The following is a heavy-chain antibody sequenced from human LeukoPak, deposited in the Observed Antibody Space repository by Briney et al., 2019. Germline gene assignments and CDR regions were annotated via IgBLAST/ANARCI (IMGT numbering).Heavy chain of an antibody. CDR2: TVGIGPDT. J-gene: IGHJ4*02. Sequence: GGSLRLSCAASGFNFDDYVMTWVRQAPGKGLEWVAATVGIGPDTHHADSVKGRFTISRDNSKNILYLQMNSLRVEDTAVYYCTKASAARCIGVFCYPFDHWGQGTLVTVSS. CDR3: TKASAARCIGVFCYPFDH. D-gene: IGHD2-15*01. V-gene: IGHV3-23*01. CDR1: GFNFDDYV.